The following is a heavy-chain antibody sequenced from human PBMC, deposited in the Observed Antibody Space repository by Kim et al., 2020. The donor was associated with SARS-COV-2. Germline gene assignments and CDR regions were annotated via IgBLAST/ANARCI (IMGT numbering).Heavy chain of an antibody. CDR2: IKQDGSET. CDR3: ASEDRRINMVRGVKAAFDI. CDR1: GFTFSSYW. V-gene: IGHV3-7*03. D-gene: IGHD3-10*01. Sequence: GGSLRLSCAASGFTFSSYWMSWVRQAPGKGLEWVANIKQDGSETYYVDSVKGRFTISRDNGKNSLYLQMNSLRAEDTAAYYWASEDRRINMVRGVKAAFDIWGQGTMVTVCS. J-gene: IGHJ3*02.